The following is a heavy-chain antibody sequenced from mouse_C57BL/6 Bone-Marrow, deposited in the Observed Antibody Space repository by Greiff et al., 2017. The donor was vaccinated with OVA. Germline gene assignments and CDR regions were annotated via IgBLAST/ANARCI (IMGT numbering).Heavy chain of an antibody. CDR1: GYTFTSYG. J-gene: IGHJ2*01. CDR3: ARWMGYDNLDY. CDR2: IYPRSGNT. V-gene: IGHV1-81*01. D-gene: IGHD2-2*01. Sequence: ESGAELARPGASVKLSCKASGYTFTSYGISWVKQRTGQGLEWIGEIYPRSGNTYYNEKFKGKATLTADKSSSTAYMELRSLTSEDSAVYFCARWMGYDNLDYWGQGTTLTVSS.